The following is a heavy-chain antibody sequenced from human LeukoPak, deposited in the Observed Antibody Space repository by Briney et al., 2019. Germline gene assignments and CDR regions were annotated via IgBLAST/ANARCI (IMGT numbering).Heavy chain of an antibody. CDR1: GFTFSNYW. CDR2: INSDGSST. CDR3: ARRRVTVVRGVDITSYYFDY. D-gene: IGHD3-10*01. Sequence: GGSLRLSCAASGFTFSNYWMHWVRQAPGRGLVWVSRINSDGSSTSYADSVKGRFTISRDNARNSLYLQMNSLGAEDTALYFCARRRVTVVRGVDITSYYFDYWGQGTLVTVSS. V-gene: IGHV3-74*01. J-gene: IGHJ4*02.